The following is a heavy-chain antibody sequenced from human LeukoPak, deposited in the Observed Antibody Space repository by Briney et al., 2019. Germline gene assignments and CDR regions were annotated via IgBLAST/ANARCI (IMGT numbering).Heavy chain of an antibody. J-gene: IGHJ4*02. CDR2: ISAYNGNT. D-gene: IGHD4-17*01. V-gene: IGHV1-18*01. CDR1: GYTFTSYG. CDR3: ARDLRTVTTYGNLVRPSFDY. Sequence: GASVKVSCKASGYTFTSYGISWVRQAPGQGLEWMGWISAYNGNTNYAQKLQGRVTMTTDTSTSTAYMELRSLRSDDTAVYYCARDLRTVTTYGNLVRPSFDYWGQGTLVTVSS.